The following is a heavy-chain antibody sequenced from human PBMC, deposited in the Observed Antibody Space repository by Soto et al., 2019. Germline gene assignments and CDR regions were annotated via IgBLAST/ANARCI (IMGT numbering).Heavy chain of an antibody. CDR2: IYYSGST. Sequence: SETLSLTCTVSGGSISSYYWSWVRQPPGKGLEWIGYIYYSGSTNYNPSLKSRVTISVDTTKNQFSQKLSSVTAADTAVYYCGGANYYFWSGYNNWFDPWGQGTLVTVSS. CDR1: GGSISSYY. V-gene: IGHV4-59*01. J-gene: IGHJ5*02. D-gene: IGHD3-3*01. CDR3: GGANYYFWSGYNNWFDP.